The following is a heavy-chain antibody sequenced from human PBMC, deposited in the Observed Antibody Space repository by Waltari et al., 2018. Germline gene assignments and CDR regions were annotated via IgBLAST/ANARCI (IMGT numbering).Heavy chain of an antibody. D-gene: IGHD3-22*01. CDR3: ASLGATYYYDSSGYSLFDY. J-gene: IGHJ4*02. Sequence: QVQLVQSGAEVKKPGSSVKVSCKASGGTFTSYTISWVRQAPGQGLEWMGRIIPILGIANYAQKCQGRVTITADKSTSTAYMELSSLRSEDTAVYYCASLGATYYYDSSGYSLFDYWGQGTLVTVSS. CDR2: IIPILGIA. CDR1: GGTFTSYT. V-gene: IGHV1-69*02.